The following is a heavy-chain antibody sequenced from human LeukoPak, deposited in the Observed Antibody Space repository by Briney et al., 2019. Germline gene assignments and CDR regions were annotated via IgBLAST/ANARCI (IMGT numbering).Heavy chain of an antibody. CDR3: ARARFSYYYMDV. CDR1: GGSVSSSSYY. V-gene: IGHV4-61*01. CDR2: IYYSGST. Sequence: PSETLSLTCTVYGGSVSSSSYYWSWIRQPPGKGLEWIGYIYYSGSTNYNPSLKSRVTISVDTSKNQFSLKLSSVTAADTAVYYCARARFSYYYMDVWGKGTTVTVSS. J-gene: IGHJ6*03. D-gene: IGHD3-10*01.